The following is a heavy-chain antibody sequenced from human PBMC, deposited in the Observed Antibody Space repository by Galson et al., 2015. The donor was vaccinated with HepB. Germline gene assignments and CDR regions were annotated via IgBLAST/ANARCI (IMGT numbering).Heavy chain of an antibody. Sequence: SLRLSCAASGFTFSSYGMHWVRQAPGKGLEWVAVISYDGSNKYYADSVKDRFTISRDNGKNSLYLQMNSLRAEDTAVYYCARDLSGAARYFDYWGQGTLVTVSS. CDR1: GFTFSSYG. V-gene: IGHV3-30*03. CDR3: ARDLSGAARYFDY. CDR2: ISYDGSNK. J-gene: IGHJ4*02. D-gene: IGHD6-6*01.